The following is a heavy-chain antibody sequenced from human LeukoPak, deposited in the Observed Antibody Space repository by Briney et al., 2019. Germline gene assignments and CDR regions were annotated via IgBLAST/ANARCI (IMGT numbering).Heavy chain of an antibody. V-gene: IGHV1-8*01. CDR3: ARSSPFGVVIIGDAFDI. Sequence: GASVTVSCKSSGYTFTNYDIHWVRQATGQGLEWMGWMNPNSGNTGYAQKFQGRVIITRDTSRSTAYMELSSLRSDDTAVYYCARSSPFGVVIIGDAFDIWGQGTMVTVSS. J-gene: IGHJ3*02. D-gene: IGHD3-3*01. CDR1: GYTFTNYD. CDR2: MNPNSGNT.